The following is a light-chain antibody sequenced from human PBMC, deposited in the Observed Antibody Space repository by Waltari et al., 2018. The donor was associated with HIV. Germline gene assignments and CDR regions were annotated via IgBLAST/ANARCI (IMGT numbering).Light chain of an antibody. CDR3: MQALQTPLIT. CDR1: QSLLNSNGFNY. J-gene: IGKJ5*01. Sequence: DIVMTQSPLSLPVTPGEPASIPCRSSQSLLNSNGFNYLVWYLQKPGQSPRLLIVLGSYRSPGVPDRFSGSGSGTDVTLKISRVEAEDVGVYYGMQALQTPLITFGQGTRLEIK. CDR2: LGS. V-gene: IGKV2-28*01.